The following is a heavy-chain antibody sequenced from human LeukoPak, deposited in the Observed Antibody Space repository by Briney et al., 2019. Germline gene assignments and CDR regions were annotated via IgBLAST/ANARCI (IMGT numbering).Heavy chain of an antibody. CDR2: ISGSGGST. D-gene: IGHD3-10*01. CDR3: AKGLWFGESRSDY. Sequence: GGSLRLSCAASGFTFSSYSMNWVRQAPGKGLEWVSAISGSGGSTYYADSVKGRFTISRDNSKNTLYLQMNSLRAEDTAVYYCAKGLWFGESRSDYWGQGTLVTVSS. CDR1: GFTFSSYS. J-gene: IGHJ4*02. V-gene: IGHV3-23*01.